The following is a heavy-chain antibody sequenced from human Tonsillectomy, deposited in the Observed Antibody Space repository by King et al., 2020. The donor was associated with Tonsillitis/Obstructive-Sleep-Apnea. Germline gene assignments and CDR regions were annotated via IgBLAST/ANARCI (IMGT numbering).Heavy chain of an antibody. Sequence: VQLVESGGGLVQPGGSLRLSCAASGFTFSSYEMNWVRQAPGKGLEWVSYISSSGSTIYYADSVKGRFTISRDNAKNSLYLQMNSLRAEDTAVYYCATXPMGXXXDXXXGSPFXDAFXIWGQXTMVTV. CDR3: ATXPMGXXXDXXXGSPFXDAFXI. CDR2: ISSSGSTI. V-gene: IGHV3-48*03. J-gene: IGHJ3*02. D-gene: IGHD3-3*01. CDR1: GFTFSSYE.